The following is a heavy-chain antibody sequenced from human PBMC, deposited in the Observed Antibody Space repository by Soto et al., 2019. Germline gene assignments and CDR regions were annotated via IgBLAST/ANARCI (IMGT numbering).Heavy chain of an antibody. V-gene: IGHV1-18*01. CDR1: GDTFSSHA. Sequence: ASVKVSCKASGDTFSSHALSWVRQAPGQGLEWMGWISAYNGNTNYAQKLQGRVTMTTDTSTSTAYMELRSLRSDDTAVYYCARDVGANTHYYYGMDVWGQGTTVTVSS. CDR2: ISAYNGNT. CDR3: ARDVGANTHYYYGMDV. J-gene: IGHJ6*02. D-gene: IGHD1-26*01.